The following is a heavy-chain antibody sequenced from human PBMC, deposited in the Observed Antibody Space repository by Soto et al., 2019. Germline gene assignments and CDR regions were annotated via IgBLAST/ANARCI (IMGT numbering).Heavy chain of an antibody. CDR2: ISAYNGNT. Sequence: ASVKVSCKASGYTFTSYGISWVRQAPGQGLEWMGWISAYNGNTNYAQKLQGRVTMTTDTSTSTAYMELRSLRSDDTAVYYCARVPLLLMVYAIPVNFAYWGQGTLVTVS. J-gene: IGHJ4*02. V-gene: IGHV1-18*01. D-gene: IGHD2-8*01. CDR3: ARVPLLLMVYAIPVNFAY. CDR1: GYTFTSYG.